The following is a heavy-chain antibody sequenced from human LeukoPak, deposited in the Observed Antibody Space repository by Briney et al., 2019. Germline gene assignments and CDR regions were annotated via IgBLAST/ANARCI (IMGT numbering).Heavy chain of an antibody. CDR3: AKDRCSNGIGCYYYYMDV. V-gene: IGHV3-30*04. D-gene: IGHD2-8*01. J-gene: IGHJ6*03. CDR1: GFTFSSYA. CDR2: ISYDGSNK. Sequence: PGGSLRLSCAASGFTFSSYAMHWVRQAPGKGLEWVAVISYDGSNKYYAHSVKGRFRISRDSSKNILYLQMNSLRAEDTAVYYCAKDRCSNGIGCYYYYMDVWGKGTTVTISS.